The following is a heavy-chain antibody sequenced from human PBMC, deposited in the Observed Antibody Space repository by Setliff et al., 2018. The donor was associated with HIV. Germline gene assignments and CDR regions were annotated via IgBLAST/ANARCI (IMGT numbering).Heavy chain of an antibody. J-gene: IGHJ4*02. V-gene: IGHV4-39*01. CDR1: GDSIRRSPYY. CDR3: VRGVFYDYWSGFEGLYYFDV. D-gene: IGHD3-3*01. Sequence: SETLSLTCSVSGDSIRRSPYYWGWIRQSPGQGLEWFGGIYRNGTTHYSPSLKSRGTISVDTSKDQFSLKLKSVSAADTAVYYCVRGVFYDYWSGFEGLYYFDVWGRGTPVTVSS. CDR2: IYRNGTT.